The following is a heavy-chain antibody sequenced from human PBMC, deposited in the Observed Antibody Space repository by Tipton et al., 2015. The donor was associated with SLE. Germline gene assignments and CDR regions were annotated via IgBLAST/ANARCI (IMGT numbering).Heavy chain of an antibody. CDR3: ARGLQYSSSWYYFDY. CDR1: GFTFSSYS. Sequence: SLRLSCAASGFTFSSYSMNWVRQAPGRGLEWVSSISSSSSYIYYADSVKGRFTISRDNAKNSLYLQMNSLRAEDTAVYYCARGLQYSSSWYYFDYWGQGTLVTVSS. J-gene: IGHJ4*02. D-gene: IGHD6-13*01. V-gene: IGHV3-21*01. CDR2: ISSSSSYI.